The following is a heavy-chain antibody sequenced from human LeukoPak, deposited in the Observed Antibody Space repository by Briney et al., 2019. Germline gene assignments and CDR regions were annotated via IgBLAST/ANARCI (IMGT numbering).Heavy chain of an antibody. J-gene: IGHJ5*02. V-gene: IGHV3-7*01. CDR2: IKGDASEK. CDR1: GFSINNYW. CDR3: ARQAGVT. D-gene: IGHD6-19*01. Sequence: GGSLRLSCAVSGFSINNYWMTWYRQAPGKGLECVAHIKGDASEKYYLDSVKGRFTISRDNAKNSLYLQMNSLRAEDTAVYYRARQAGVTWGQGTLVTVSS.